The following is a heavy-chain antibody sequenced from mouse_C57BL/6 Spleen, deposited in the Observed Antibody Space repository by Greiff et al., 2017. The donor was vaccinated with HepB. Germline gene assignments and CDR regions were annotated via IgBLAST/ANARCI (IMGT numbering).Heavy chain of an antibody. J-gene: IGHJ1*03. CDR2: IYPGDGDT. D-gene: IGHD2-4*01. CDR1: GYAFSSSW. CDR3: ARKGIYYDYDGYFDV. V-gene: IGHV1-82*01. Sequence: QVQLKESGPELVKPGASVKISCKASGYAFSSSWMNWVKQRPGKGLEWIGRIYPGDGDTNYNGKFKGKATLTADKSSSTAYMQLSSLTSEDSAVYFCARKGIYYDYDGYFDVWGTGTTVTVSS.